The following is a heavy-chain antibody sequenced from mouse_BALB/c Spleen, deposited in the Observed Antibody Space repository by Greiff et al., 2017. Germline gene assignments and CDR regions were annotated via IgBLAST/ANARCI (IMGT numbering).Heavy chain of an antibody. D-gene: IGHD1-1*01. V-gene: IGHV1S29*02. J-gene: IGHJ2*01. Sequence: EVQLQESGPELVKPGASVKISCKASGYTFTDYNMHWVKQSHGKSLEWIGYIYPYNGGTGYNQKFKSKATLTVDNSSSTAYMELRSLTSEDSAVYYCARPYYYGSPFDYWGQGTTLTVSS. CDR1: GYTFTDYN. CDR2: IYPYNGGT. CDR3: ARPYYYGSPFDY.